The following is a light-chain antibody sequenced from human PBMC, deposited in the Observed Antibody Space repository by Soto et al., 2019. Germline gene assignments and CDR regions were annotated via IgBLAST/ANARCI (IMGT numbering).Light chain of an antibody. CDR2: LGS. V-gene: IGKV2-28*01. CDR1: QSLLHSDGYNY. CDR3: VQALQSPPWT. J-gene: IGKJ1*01. Sequence: EIVMTQSPLSLPVTPGEPASISCRSSQSLLHSDGYNYLDWYLQKPRQSPQLLIYLGSNRASGVPDRFSGSGSGTDFTLKISRVEAEDVGVYYCVQALQSPPWTFGQGTKVDIK.